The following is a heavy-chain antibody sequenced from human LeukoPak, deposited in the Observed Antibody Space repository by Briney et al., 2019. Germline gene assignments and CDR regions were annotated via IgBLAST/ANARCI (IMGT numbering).Heavy chain of an antibody. CDR1: GFAFSSYS. D-gene: IGHD5-24*01. CDR2: IYYSGST. J-gene: IGHJ4*02. Sequence: LRLSCAASGFAFSSYSMNWVRQHPGKGLEWIGYIYYSGSTYYNPSLKSRVTISVDTSKNQFSLKLSSVTAADTAVYYCARDNGDGYNSCYFDYWGQGTLVTVSS. CDR3: ARDNGDGYNSCYFDY. V-gene: IGHV4-31*02.